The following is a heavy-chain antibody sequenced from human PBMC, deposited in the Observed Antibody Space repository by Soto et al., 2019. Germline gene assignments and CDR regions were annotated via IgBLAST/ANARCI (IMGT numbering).Heavy chain of an antibody. J-gene: IGHJ4*02. CDR2: IYYSGST. CDR3: ARHKPGYTIVYFDC. V-gene: IGHV4-39*01. CDR1: GGSISSTSYY. D-gene: IGHD3-16*02. Sequence: QLQLQESGPGLVKPSETLSLTCTVSGGSISSTSYYWGWIRQPPGKGLEWIGSIYYSGSTYYNPSLKSRVTISVDTSKNQFSLKLSSVTAADTAVYYCARHKPGYTIVYFDCWGQGTLITVSS.